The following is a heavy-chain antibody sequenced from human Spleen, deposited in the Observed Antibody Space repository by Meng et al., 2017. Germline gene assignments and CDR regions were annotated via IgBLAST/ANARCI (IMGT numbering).Heavy chain of an antibody. J-gene: IGHJ1*01. Sequence: GESLKISCAASGFTFSSYWMSWVRQAPGKGLEWVANIKQDGTEKYYVDSVKGRFTISRDNARNSLYLQLNSLRAEDAAVYYCTNDRLSHWGQGTLVTVSS. CDR1: GFTFSSYW. CDR2: IKQDGTEK. V-gene: IGHV3-7*01. CDR3: TNDRLSH. D-gene: IGHD1-1*01.